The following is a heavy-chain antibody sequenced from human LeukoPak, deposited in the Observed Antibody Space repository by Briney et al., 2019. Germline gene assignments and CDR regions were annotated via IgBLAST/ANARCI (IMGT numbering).Heavy chain of an antibody. D-gene: IGHD1-26*01. CDR2: ISGSGGST. V-gene: IGHV3-23*01. J-gene: IGHJ4*02. Sequence: GGSLRLSCAASGFTFSNYAMNWVRQAPGRGLEWVSAISGSGGSTYYADSVKGRFTISRDNSKNTLYLQMNSLRAEDTAVYYCAKDLAGSGSYSFDYWGQGTLITVSS. CDR3: AKDLAGSGSYSFDY. CDR1: GFTFSNYA.